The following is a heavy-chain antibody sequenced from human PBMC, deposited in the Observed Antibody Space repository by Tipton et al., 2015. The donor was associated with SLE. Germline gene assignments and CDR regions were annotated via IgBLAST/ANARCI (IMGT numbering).Heavy chain of an antibody. CDR3: ARGGEAGYFQH. CDR2: ISSSSSYI. V-gene: IGHV3-21*01. Sequence: GSLRLSCAASGFTFSSYSMNWVRQAPGKGLEWVSSISSSSSYIYYADSVKGRFTISRDNAKNSLYLQMNSLRAEDTAVYYCARGGEAGYFQHWGQGTLVTVSS. D-gene: IGHD3-10*01. CDR1: GFTFSSYS. J-gene: IGHJ1*01.